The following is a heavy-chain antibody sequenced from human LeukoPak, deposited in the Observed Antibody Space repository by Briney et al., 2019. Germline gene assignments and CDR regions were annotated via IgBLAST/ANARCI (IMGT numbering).Heavy chain of an antibody. J-gene: IGHJ5*02. D-gene: IGHD3-10*01. CDR3: ARPYYYGSGIDP. V-gene: IGHV5-51*01. Sequence: GESLQISXKXSGXSFTSYWIXWGRQLPGKGLEWMGIIYPGDSDTRYSPSFQGQVTISADKSISTAYLQWSSLKASDTAMYYCARPYYYGSGIDPWGQGTLVTVSS. CDR2: IYPGDSDT. CDR1: GXSFTSYW.